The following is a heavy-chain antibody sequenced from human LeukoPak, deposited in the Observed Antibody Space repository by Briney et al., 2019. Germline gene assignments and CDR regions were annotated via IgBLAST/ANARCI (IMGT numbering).Heavy chain of an antibody. CDR3: AKSYCGGDCYSVVYYYYGMDV. D-gene: IGHD2-21*02. Sequence: GGSLRLSCAASGFTFSNYAMSRVRQAPGKGLEWVSAISGSGGSTYYADSVKGRFTISRDSSKNTLYLQMNSLRAEDTAVYYCAKSYCGGDCYSVVYYYYGMDVWGHGTTVTVSS. J-gene: IGHJ6*02. V-gene: IGHV3-23*01. CDR2: ISGSGGST. CDR1: GFTFSNYA.